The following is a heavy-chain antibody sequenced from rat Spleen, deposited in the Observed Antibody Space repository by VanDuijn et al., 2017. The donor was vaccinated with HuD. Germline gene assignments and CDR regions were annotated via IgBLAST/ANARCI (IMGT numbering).Heavy chain of an antibody. CDR1: GFTYSNYD. V-gene: IGHV5-27*01. CDR3: TTGIQPRH. Sequence: EVQLVESGGGLVQPGRSLKLSCAASGFTYSNYDMAWVRQAPTKGLEWVASISPSGDGTYYRDSVKGRFTVSRDNAKSTLYLQMDSLRSEDTATYFCTTGIQPRHWGQGVMVTVSS. CDR2: ISPSGDGT. J-gene: IGHJ2*01. D-gene: IGHD1-5*01.